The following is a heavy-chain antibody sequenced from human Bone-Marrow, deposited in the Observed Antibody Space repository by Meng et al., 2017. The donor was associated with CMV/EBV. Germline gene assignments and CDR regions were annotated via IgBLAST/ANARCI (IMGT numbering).Heavy chain of an antibody. CDR3: ATFFSVSYYREFFDH. J-gene: IGHJ5*02. CDR1: GFTFSNFA. D-gene: IGHD1-26*01. CDR2: MTSSGGST. Sequence: GESLKISCAASGFTFSNFAMGWVRQAPGKGLEWISGMTSSGGSTYYADSVKGRLTISRDNPKNMLYLHMNNLRAEDAAMFYCATFFSVSYYREFFDHWGQGTLVTVSS. V-gene: IGHV3-23*01.